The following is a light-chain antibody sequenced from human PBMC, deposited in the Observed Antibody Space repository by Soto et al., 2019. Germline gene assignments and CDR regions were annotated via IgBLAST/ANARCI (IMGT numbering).Light chain of an antibody. Sequence: EIVLTQSPGTLSLSPGERCTLSCRASQSVSSGYLAWYQQKPGQAPRLLIYDASSRATGIPGRFSGSGSGTDFTLTISNLEPEDFALYYCQQRNDWRRGTFGQGTRLEIK. J-gene: IGKJ5*01. CDR3: QQRNDWRRGT. CDR2: DAS. CDR1: QSVSSGY. V-gene: IGKV3D-20*02.